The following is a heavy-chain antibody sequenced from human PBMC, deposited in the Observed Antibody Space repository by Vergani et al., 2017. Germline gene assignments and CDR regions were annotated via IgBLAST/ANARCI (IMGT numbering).Heavy chain of an antibody. CDR2: IYYSGST. CDR3: ARGQRGVWFGELPTNWFDP. J-gene: IGHJ5*02. CDR1: GGSISSYY. V-gene: IGHV4-59*01. D-gene: IGHD3-10*01. Sequence: QVQLQESGPGLVKPSETLSLTCTVSGGSISSYYWSWIRQPPGKGLEWIGYIYYSGSTNYNPPLKSRVTISVDTSKNHFSLKLSSVTAADTAVYDCARGQRGVWFGELPTNWFDPWGQGTLVTVSS.